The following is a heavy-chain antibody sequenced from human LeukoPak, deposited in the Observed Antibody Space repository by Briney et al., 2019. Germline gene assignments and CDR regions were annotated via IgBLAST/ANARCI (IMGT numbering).Heavy chain of an antibody. CDR1: GFTFRNYA. V-gene: IGHV3-64*01. CDR3: ARMGQYSGYDPFDY. CDR2: ISSNGGST. J-gene: IGHJ4*02. D-gene: IGHD5-12*01. Sequence: GGSLRLSCAASGFTFRNYAMYWVRQAPGKGLEYVSAISSNGGSTSYANSVKGRFTISRDNSKNTLYLQMGSLRAADMAVYYCARMGQYSGYDPFDYWGQGTLVSVPS.